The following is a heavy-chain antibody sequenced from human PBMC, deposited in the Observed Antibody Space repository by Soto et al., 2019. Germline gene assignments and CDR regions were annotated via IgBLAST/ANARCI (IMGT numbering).Heavy chain of an antibody. CDR2: ISAYNGNT. CDR3: ARDLLYCSSTSCYPGPFDI. D-gene: IGHD2-2*01. Sequence: GASVKVSCKASGYTFTSYGISWVRQAPGQGLEWMGWISAYNGNTNYAQKLQGRVTMTTDTSTSTAYMELRSLRSDDTAVYYCARDLLYCSSTSCYPGPFDIWGQGTMVTVSS. V-gene: IGHV1-18*01. CDR1: GYTFTSYG. J-gene: IGHJ3*02.